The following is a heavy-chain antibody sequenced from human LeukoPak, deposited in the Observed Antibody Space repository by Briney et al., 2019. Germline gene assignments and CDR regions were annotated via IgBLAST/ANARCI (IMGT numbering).Heavy chain of an antibody. V-gene: IGHV1-18*01. Sequence: ASVKVSRRTSGYIFTSFGITWVRQAPGQGLEWMGWLSIFSGNSNYAQNLQGRIIMTTDTSTSTAYMELRSLTSDDTAVYYCARGFLDTDRIYLDYWGQGTLVTVSS. CDR1: GYIFTSFG. CDR2: LSIFSGNS. J-gene: IGHJ4*02. D-gene: IGHD5-18*01. CDR3: ARGFLDTDRIYLDY.